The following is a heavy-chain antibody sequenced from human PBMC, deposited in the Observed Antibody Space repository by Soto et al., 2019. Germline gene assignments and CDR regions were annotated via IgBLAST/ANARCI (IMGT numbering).Heavy chain of an antibody. CDR2: TYFRSKWYN. D-gene: IGHD5-12*01. CDR3: AKGDNLGPKTGYAFDP. V-gene: IGHV6-1*01. J-gene: IGHJ5*02. CDR1: GESVSSNTAS. Sequence: SQTLSRTCAISGESVSSNTASWNWIRQSQSRGLEWLGRTYFRSKWYNDYAVSVKSRIIINPDTSNNQFSLQLNSVTPEDTAVYFCAKGDNLGPKTGYAFDPWGQGIMVTVSS.